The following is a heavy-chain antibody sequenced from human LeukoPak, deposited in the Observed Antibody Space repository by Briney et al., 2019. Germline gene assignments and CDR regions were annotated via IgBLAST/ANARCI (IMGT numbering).Heavy chain of an antibody. CDR3: ARSSYDSSGYYYVWFDT. V-gene: IGHV5-51*01. D-gene: IGHD3-22*01. Sequence: GESLKISCKGSGYSFTSFWIGWVRQMPGKGLEWMVIIYSGDSDTRYSPSFQGQVPISADKSISTASLQWSSLKASDSAMYYCARSSYDSSGYYYVWFDTCGQGTLVTVSS. J-gene: IGHJ5*02. CDR2: IYSGDSDT. CDR1: GYSFTSFW.